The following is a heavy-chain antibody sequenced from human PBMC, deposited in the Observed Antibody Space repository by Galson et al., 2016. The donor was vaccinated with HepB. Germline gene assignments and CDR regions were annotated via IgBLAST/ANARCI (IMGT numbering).Heavy chain of an antibody. CDR2: INSDGSST. CDR3: ATGPKYGFDI. D-gene: IGHD1-14*01. CDR1: GFSINTYW. Sequence: SLRLSCAASGFSINTYWMHWVRQAPGKGLVWVSRINSDGSSTNYADSVKGRFTISRDNSKNTLYVEMNSLRAEDTAVYYCATGPKYGFDILGQGTMFTVSS. J-gene: IGHJ3*02. V-gene: IGHV3-74*01.